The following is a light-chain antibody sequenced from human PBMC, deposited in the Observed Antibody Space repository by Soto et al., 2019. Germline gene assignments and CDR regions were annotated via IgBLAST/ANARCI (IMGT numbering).Light chain of an antibody. J-gene: IGKJ4*01. CDR1: QDISKY. CDR3: QQYDHLPT. CDR2: DAS. Sequence: SHSPSCPSAQGEDSASVACQASQDISKYLNWYQQKTGKAPKLLIYDASILETGVPSRFSGSGSGTDFTFTISSLQPEDIATYYCQQYDHLPTFGGGTKVDIK. V-gene: IGKV1-33*01.